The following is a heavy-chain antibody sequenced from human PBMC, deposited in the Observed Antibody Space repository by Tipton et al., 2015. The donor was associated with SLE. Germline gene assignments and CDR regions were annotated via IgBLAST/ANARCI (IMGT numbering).Heavy chain of an antibody. CDR3: VGSEAGLGAAAY. V-gene: IGHV1-18*03. Sequence: QLVQSGAEVKKPGASVKVSCKASGYTFTSYGISWVRQAPGQGLEWMGWISAYNDNTHYAQKFRGRVTITSDRSVSTAYMELSSLRSEGMVVYSCVGSEAGLGAAAYWGQGTLVTVSS. D-gene: IGHD1-26*01. J-gene: IGHJ4*02. CDR2: ISAYNDNT. CDR1: GYTFTSYG.